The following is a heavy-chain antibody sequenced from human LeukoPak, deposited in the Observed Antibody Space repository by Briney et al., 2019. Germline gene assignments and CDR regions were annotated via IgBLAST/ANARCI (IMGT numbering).Heavy chain of an antibody. CDR2: INSDGSST. V-gene: IGHV3-74*01. J-gene: IGHJ3*02. D-gene: IGHD3/OR15-3a*01. CDR1: GFTFSRYW. Sequence: GGFLRLSCAASGFTFSRYWMHWVRQAPGKGLLWVSRINSDGSSTYYADSVKGRFTTSSDNAKNALHLQMNSLTAEDTAVYYCVLDLFSSFAFDIWGQGTMVTVSS. CDR3: VLDLFSSFAFDI.